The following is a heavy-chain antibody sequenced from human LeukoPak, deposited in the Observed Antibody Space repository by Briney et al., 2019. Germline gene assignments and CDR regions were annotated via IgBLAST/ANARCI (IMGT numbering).Heavy chain of an antibody. V-gene: IGHV3-23*01. CDR2: ISGSGGST. D-gene: IGHD3-22*01. Sequence: GGSLRLSCAASGFTFSSYAMSWVRQAPGKGLEWVSAISGSGGSTYYADSVKGRFTISGDNSKNTLYLQMNSLRAEDTAVYYCETYYYDSSGYYYTAPFDYWGQGTLVTVSS. CDR1: GFTFSSYA. J-gene: IGHJ4*02. CDR3: ETYYYDSSGYYYTAPFDY.